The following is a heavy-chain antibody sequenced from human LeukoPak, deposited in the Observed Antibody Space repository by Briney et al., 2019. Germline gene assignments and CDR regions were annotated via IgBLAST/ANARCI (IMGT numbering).Heavy chain of an antibody. Sequence: PSETLSLTCTVSGASVSSSYWSWIRQPPGKGLEWIGYIYYSRSNNYNPSLKSRVTISVDTSKNQFSLKLSSVTAADTAVYYCARGWDYYDTSGYRTSFNCWGQGTLVTVSS. CDR1: GASVSSSY. D-gene: IGHD3-22*01. J-gene: IGHJ4*02. V-gene: IGHV4-59*02. CDR3: ARGWDYYDTSGYRTSFNC. CDR2: IYYSRSN.